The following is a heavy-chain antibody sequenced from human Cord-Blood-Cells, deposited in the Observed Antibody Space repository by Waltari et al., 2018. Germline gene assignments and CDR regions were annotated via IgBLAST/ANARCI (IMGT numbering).Heavy chain of an antibody. Sequence: QVQLVESGGGLVKHGGYMRLSCAAPGITFSDYYMRWIRQAPGNGLEWVSYISSSGSTIYYADSVKGRFTISRDNAKNSLYLQMNSLRAEDTAVYYCARDYCSSTSCYDYWGQGTLVTVSS. CDR2: ISSSGSTI. V-gene: IGHV3-11*01. D-gene: IGHD2-2*01. CDR1: GITFSDYY. CDR3: ARDYCSSTSCYDY. J-gene: IGHJ4*02.